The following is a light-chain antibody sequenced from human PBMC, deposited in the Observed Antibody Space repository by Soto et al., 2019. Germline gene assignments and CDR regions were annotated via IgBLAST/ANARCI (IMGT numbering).Light chain of an antibody. V-gene: IGKV3-20*01. CDR1: QSIGSSY. J-gene: IGKJ5*01. Sequence: EVVLTQSPGTLSLYPGERATLSCRASQSIGSSYLAWYQQKPGQTPRLLIYGASSRATGIPDRFSGGGSGTDFSLTISRLDPEDFAVYYCQQYSSSPITFGQGTRLEIK. CDR3: QQYSSSPIT. CDR2: GAS.